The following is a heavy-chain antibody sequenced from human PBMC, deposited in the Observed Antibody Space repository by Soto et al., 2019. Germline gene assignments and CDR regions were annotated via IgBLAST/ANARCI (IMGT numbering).Heavy chain of an antibody. CDR1: GVTFSNHW. V-gene: IGHV3-74*01. CDR2: INTDGSFR. J-gene: IGHJ4*02. Sequence: EVQLVESGGGLVQPGGSLRLSCTASGVTFSNHWMHWVRQGPGQGLVWVSRINTDGSFRDYADFVRGRFTISRDNAKNTLILQMNSLRAEDTAVYYCVRGTSAWSGKDYWGQGTLVTVSS. D-gene: IGHD6-19*01. CDR3: VRGTSAWSGKDY.